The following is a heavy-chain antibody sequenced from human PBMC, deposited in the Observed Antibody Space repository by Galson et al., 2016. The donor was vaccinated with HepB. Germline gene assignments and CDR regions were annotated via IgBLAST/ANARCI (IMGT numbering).Heavy chain of an antibody. V-gene: IGHV4-39*01. CDR2: XYYSVXT. CDR3: AXGGVITVAXXF. J-gene: IGHJ4*02. D-gene: IGHD3-16*01. Sequence: LSLXXTVSGGXXTTXXXYWXXXRXXXGKXXXWIXXXYYSVXTXYNXXFKSRVTXSLDTSKNXIXLKLSSLTAAXTAVYYCAXGGVITVAXXFWGQGTLVT. CDR1: GGXXTTXXXY.